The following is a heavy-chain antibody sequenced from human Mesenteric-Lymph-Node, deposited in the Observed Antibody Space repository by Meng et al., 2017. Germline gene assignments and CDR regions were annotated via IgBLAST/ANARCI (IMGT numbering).Heavy chain of an antibody. J-gene: IGHJ6*02. D-gene: IGHD2-15*01. CDR2: ISGSGGRA. CDR3: AETRLYCGGSNCFAYYYYYYGMDV. CDR1: GFTVSSHY. Sequence: GESLKISCAASGFTVSSHYMSWFRQAPGKGLEWVSAISGSGGRAYYADSVKGRFTISRDHSKNTLYLQMNNLRDEDTAMYYCAETRLYCGGSNCFAYYYYYYGMDVWGQGTTVTVSS. V-gene: IGHV3-23*01.